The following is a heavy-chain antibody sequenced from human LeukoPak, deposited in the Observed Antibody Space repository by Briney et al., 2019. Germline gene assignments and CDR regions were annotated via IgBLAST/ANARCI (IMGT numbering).Heavy chain of an antibody. CDR3: ARDIVSFDDSSGDY. V-gene: IGHV4-4*02. J-gene: IGHJ4*02. CDR2: ISHSGSP. D-gene: IGHD6-25*01. CDR1: GGFIINGKW. Sequence: SGTLSLTCGVSGGFIINGKWWSWVRQPPGKGLEWIGEISHSGSPNYNPSLKGRLTISVDTAKNQFSLKLSSVTAADTAVYYCARDIVSFDDSSGDYWGQGTLVTVSS.